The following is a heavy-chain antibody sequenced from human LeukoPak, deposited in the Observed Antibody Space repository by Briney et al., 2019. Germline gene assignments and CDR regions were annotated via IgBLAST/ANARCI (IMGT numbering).Heavy chain of an antibody. CDR2: IKQDGSEK. CDR3: ARWERGYSYGEIYYYYMDV. CDR1: GFTLSSYW. Sequence: PGGSLRLSCAASGFTLSSYWMIWVRQAQGKGLEWVANIKQDGSEKYNVDSVKGRFTISRDNAKTSLYLQMNSLRAEDTAVYYCARWERGYSYGEIYYYYMDVWGKGTTVTVSS. D-gene: IGHD5-18*01. J-gene: IGHJ6*03. V-gene: IGHV3-7*01.